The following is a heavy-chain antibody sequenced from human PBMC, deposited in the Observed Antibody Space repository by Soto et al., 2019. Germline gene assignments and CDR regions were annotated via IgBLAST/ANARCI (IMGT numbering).Heavy chain of an antibody. D-gene: IGHD3-16*01. CDR1: GGLGASSGYC. CDR2: VYYTGTT. V-gene: IGHV4-61*08. Sequence: WETLCLTCNVSGGLGASSGYCWGWVRQPPGSELEFIAHVYYTGTTKYNPSLRNRASISLDTSKNQFSLRLTSVTPADTALYYCARMRFGEAPHRLDPWGQGTLVTVSS. CDR3: ARMRFGEAPHRLDP. J-gene: IGHJ5*02.